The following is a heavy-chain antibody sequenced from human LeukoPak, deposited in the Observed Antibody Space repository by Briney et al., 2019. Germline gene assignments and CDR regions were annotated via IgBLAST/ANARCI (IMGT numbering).Heavy chain of an antibody. Sequence: PGGSLGLSCAASGFTFSSYSMNWVRQAPGKGLEWVSSISSSSSYIYYADSVKGRFTISRDNAKNSLYLQMNSLRAEDTAVYYCARGIQLWLDLDYWGQGTLVTVSS. V-gene: IGHV3-21*01. D-gene: IGHD5-18*01. CDR2: ISSSSSYI. CDR1: GFTFSSYS. CDR3: ARGIQLWLDLDY. J-gene: IGHJ4*02.